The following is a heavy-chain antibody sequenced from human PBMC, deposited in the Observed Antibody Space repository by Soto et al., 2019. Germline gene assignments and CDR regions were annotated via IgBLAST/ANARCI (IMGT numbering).Heavy chain of an antibody. D-gene: IGHD6-13*01. CDR3: ARDGSSSWYGGSYYYYYYGMDV. Sequence: ASVKVSCKASGYTFTSYGISWVRQAPGQGLEWMGWISAYNGNTNYAQKLQGRVTMTTDTSTSTAYMELRSLRSDDTAVYYCARDGSSSWYGGSYYYYYYGMDVWGQGTTATVSS. J-gene: IGHJ6*02. CDR1: GYTFTSYG. CDR2: ISAYNGNT. V-gene: IGHV1-18*01.